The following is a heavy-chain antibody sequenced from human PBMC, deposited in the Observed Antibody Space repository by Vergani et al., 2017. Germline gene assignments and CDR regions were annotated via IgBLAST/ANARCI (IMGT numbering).Heavy chain of an antibody. J-gene: IGHJ4*02. CDR3: ARRDSSSPALDY. V-gene: IGHV3-13*01. D-gene: IGHD6-6*01. CDR1: GFTFSSYA. CDR2: ISTAGDT. Sequence: EVQLLESGGDLVQPGGSLRLSCAASGFTFSSYAMSWVRQAPGKGLEWVSAISTAGDTYYPGSVKGRFTISRENAKNSLYLQMNGLRAGDTAVYYCARRDSSSPALDYWGQGTLVTVSS.